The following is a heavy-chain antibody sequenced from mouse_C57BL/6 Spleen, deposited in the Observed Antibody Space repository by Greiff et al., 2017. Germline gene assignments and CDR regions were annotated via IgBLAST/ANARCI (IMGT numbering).Heavy chain of an antibody. V-gene: IGHV14-1*01. J-gene: IGHJ3*01. CDR2: IDPEDGDT. D-gene: IGHD1-1*01. Sequence: EVQLQQSGAELVRPGASVKLSCTASGFTITDYYMHWVKQRPEQGLEWIGRIDPEDGDTDYAPKFQGKATMTADTSSNTAYLQLSSLTSEDTAVYYGATGYCGSAWFADWGQGTLVTVAA. CDR1: GFTITDYY. CDR3: ATGYCGSAWFAD.